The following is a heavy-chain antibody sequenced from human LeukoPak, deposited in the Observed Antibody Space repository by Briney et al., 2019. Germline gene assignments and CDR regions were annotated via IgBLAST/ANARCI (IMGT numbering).Heavy chain of an antibody. D-gene: IGHD3-22*01. Sequence: PGGSLRLSCAASGFTFSSYAVSWVRQAPGKGLEWVSAISGSGGSTYYADSVKGRFTISRDNSKNTLYLQMNSLRAEDTAVYYCAKANYYDSSGYVDYWGQGTLVTVSS. CDR1: GFTFSSYA. CDR2: ISGSGGST. V-gene: IGHV3-23*01. CDR3: AKANYYDSSGYVDY. J-gene: IGHJ4*02.